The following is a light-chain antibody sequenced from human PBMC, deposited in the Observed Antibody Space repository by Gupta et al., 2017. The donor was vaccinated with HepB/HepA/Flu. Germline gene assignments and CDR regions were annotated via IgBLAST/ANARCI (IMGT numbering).Light chain of an antibody. V-gene: IGLV8-61*01. CDR1: SGSVSTSYY. Sequence: QTVVTQEPSSSVSPGGTVTLTCGLSSGSVSTSYYPSWYQQTPGQAPRTLIYSTNTRSSGVPHRSSGSILGNKAALTITGAQADDESDYYCVLYMGSVIWVFGGGTKLTVL. CDR3: VLYMGSVIWV. J-gene: IGLJ3*02. CDR2: STN.